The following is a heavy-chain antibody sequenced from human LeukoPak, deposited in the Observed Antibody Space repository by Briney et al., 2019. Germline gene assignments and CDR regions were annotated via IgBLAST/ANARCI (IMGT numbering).Heavy chain of an antibody. D-gene: IGHD6-6*01. CDR2: ISYDGSNE. CDR1: GFTFNIYG. CDR3: ARDKGTSYLSSFYY. V-gene: IGHV3-30*03. J-gene: IGHJ4*02. Sequence: QTGGSLRLSCAASGFTFNIYGMSWVRQAPGKGLEWVAIISYDGSNEYYADSVKGRFTISRDNSKNTLYLQMNSLRAADTAVYYCARDKGTSYLSSFYYWGQGTLVTVSS.